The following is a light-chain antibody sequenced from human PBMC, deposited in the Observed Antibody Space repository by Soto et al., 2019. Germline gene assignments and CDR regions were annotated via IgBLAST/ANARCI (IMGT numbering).Light chain of an antibody. CDR3: QQRTDRPPWT. Sequence: IVMTQSPATLSVSPGERATLSCRASQSVSSNLAWYQQKPGQAPRLLIYGASTRATGIPARFSGSGSGTEFTLTISSLEPEDFAVYYCQQRTDRPPWTFGQGTKVDIK. CDR1: QSVSSN. V-gene: IGKV3D-15*01. CDR2: GAS. J-gene: IGKJ1*01.